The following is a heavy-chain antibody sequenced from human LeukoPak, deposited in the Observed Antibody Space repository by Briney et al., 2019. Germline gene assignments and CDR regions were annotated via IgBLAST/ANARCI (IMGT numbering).Heavy chain of an antibody. D-gene: IGHD6-19*01. J-gene: IGHJ4*02. CDR1: GGSISGWY. V-gene: IGHV4-59*01. CDR2: IYSSGST. Sequence: SETLSLTCSVSGGSISGWYWSWVRQPPGKGLEWIGHIYSSGSTNYNPSLKSRVTISIDTSKNQFSLQLSSVTAADTAVYYCARETRLMGYSSGLGFNYWGQGTLVTVSS. CDR3: ARETRLMGYSSGLGFNY.